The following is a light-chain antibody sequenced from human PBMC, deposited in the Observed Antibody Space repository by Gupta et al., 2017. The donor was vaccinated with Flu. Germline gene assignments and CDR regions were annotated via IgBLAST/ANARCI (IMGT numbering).Light chain of an antibody. CDR1: QSISNY. Sequence: PSSLSASVGDRVTNTCRASQSISNYLNWYQQKPGKVPQLLIYATSSLQSGVPSRFSGSGSGTDFTLTISSLQPEDFATYYCQQTNSPPHTFGQGTKLEIK. CDR2: ATS. CDR3: QQTNSPPHT. V-gene: IGKV1-39*01. J-gene: IGKJ2*01.